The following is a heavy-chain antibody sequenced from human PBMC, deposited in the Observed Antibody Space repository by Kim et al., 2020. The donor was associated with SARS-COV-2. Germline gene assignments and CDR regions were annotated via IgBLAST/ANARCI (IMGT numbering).Heavy chain of an antibody. CDR3: ARGRANSVMVYAHDDAFDI. V-gene: IGHV1-69*13. Sequence: SVKVSCKASGGTFSSYAISWVRQAPGQGLEWMGGIIPIFGTANYAQKFQGRVTITADESTSTAYMELSSLRSEDTAVYYCARGRANSVMVYAHDDAFDIWGQGTMVTVSS. J-gene: IGHJ3*02. D-gene: IGHD2-8*01. CDR1: GGTFSSYA. CDR2: IIPIFGTA.